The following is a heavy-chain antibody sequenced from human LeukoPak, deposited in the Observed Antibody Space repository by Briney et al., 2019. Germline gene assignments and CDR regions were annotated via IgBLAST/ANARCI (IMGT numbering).Heavy chain of an antibody. V-gene: IGHV4-34*01. J-gene: IGHJ4*02. CDR3: ARSAGVAAAVAYFDY. CDR2: INHSGST. Sequence: SETLSLTCAVYGGSFSGYYWSWIRQPPGKGLEWIGEINHSGSTNYNPSLKSRVTISVDTSKNQFSLKLSSVTAADTAVYYCARSAGVAAAVAYFDYWGQGTLVTVSS. CDR1: GGSFSGYY. D-gene: IGHD6-13*01.